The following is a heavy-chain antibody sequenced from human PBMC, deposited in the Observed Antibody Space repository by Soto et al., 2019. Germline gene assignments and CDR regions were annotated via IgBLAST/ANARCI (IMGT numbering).Heavy chain of an antibody. J-gene: IGHJ6*02. CDR2: ISAYNGNR. V-gene: IGHV1-18*01. CDR3: ARDQRPWYNYGMDI. CDR1: GYTLTSYG. Sequence: QVQLVQSVAEVKKPGASVKVSCKASGYTLTSYGINWVRQAPGQGLEWMGWISAYNGNRNYAQKFQGRVTMTTETATSTAYMELRSLRSDDTAVYYCARDQRPWYNYGMDIWGQGTTVTVS.